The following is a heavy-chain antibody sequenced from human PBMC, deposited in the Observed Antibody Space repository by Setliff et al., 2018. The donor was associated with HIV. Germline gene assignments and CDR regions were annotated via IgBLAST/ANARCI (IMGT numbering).Heavy chain of an antibody. Sequence: ASVKVSCKTSGHTFNSFYLHWVRQAPGQGIEWMAMINPSGGNTDHYAQRFQGRLSMTRDTSTGTVYLELSSLTSEDSAVYYCARSPYCTCGSCNSRRSIDSWGQGALVTVSS. V-gene: IGHV1-46*02. CDR1: GHTFNSFY. CDR2: INPSGGNTD. J-gene: IGHJ4*02. CDR3: ARSPYCTCGSCNSRRSIDS. D-gene: IGHD2-15*01.